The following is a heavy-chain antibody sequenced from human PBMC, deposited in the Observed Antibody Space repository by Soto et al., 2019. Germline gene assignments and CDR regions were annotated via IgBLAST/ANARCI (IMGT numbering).Heavy chain of an antibody. V-gene: IGHV3-15*07. D-gene: IGHD3-3*01. CDR3: NYGFRGGGGAGRWGDAFDN. Sequence: GGSLRLSCTASGFTFSHAWMNWVRQAPGKGLEWVGRIRSKSDGGTPDYAAPVKGRFSISRDDSKNTLYLQMNSLKTEDTAVYDGNYGFRGGGGAGRWGDAFDNWGQGTMVTVSS. CDR2: IRSKSDGGTP. J-gene: IGHJ3*02. CDR1: GFTFSHAW.